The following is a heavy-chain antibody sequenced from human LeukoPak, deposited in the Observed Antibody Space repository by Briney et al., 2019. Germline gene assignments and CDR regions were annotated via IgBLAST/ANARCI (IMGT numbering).Heavy chain of an antibody. CDR2: ISGSGGRT. Sequence: GGSLRLSCAASAFTFDDYGMTWVRQAPGKGLEWVSAISGSGGRTYYADSVKDRFTISRDNSKNTLYLQMNSLRAEDAAVYYCAKTHPVQLEELDYWGQGTLVTVSS. CDR3: AKTHPVQLEELDY. J-gene: IGHJ4*02. D-gene: IGHD1-1*01. CDR1: AFTFDDYG. V-gene: IGHV3-23*01.